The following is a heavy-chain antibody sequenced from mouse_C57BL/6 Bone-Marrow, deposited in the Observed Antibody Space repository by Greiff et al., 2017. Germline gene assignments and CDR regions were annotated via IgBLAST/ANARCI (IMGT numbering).Heavy chain of an antibody. J-gene: IGHJ3*01. CDR1: GYTFTDYY. V-gene: IGHV1-26*01. CDR2: INPNNGGT. D-gene: IGHD1-1*01. Sequence: EVQLQQSGPELVKPGASVKISCKASGYTFTDYYMNWVKQSHGKSLEWIGDINPNNGGTSYNQKFKGKATLTVDKSSSTAYMELRSLTSEDSAVYYCARPYGSSYRFAYWGQGTLVTVSA. CDR3: ARPYGSSYRFAY.